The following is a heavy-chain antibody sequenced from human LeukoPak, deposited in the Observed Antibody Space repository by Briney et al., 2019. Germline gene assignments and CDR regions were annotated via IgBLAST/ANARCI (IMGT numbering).Heavy chain of an antibody. Sequence: ESLRLSCVASGFPFSVYGMSWVRQAPGKGLEWIGSIYYSGSTSYNPSLKGRATISIDTSKNQFSLRLTSVTAADTAVYYCARDNYYDSRSYLDPWGQGTLVTVSS. CDR1: GFPFSVYG. CDR2: IYYSGST. J-gene: IGHJ5*02. CDR3: ARDNYYDSRSYLDP. D-gene: IGHD3-10*01. V-gene: IGHV4-59*01.